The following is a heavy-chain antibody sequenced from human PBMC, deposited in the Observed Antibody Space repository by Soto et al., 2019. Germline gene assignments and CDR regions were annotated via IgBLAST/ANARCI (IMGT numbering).Heavy chain of an antibody. CDR3: ARTSYLDSRGYYADS. CDR2: IRNKAYLATT. V-gene: IGHV3-49*03. CDR1: GFNFEDFG. J-gene: IGHJ4*02. D-gene: IGHD3-10*01. Sequence: GGSLRLSCTTSGFNFEDFGMSWFRQAPGKGLEWVSLIRNKAYLATTEYAASVKGRFTISRDNSKNIADLHMNYLDTDDTAVYFCARTSYLDSRGYYADSWGQGTLVTVSS.